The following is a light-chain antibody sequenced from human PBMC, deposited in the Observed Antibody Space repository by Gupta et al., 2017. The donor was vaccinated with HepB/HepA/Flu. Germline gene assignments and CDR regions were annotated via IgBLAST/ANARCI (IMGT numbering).Light chain of an antibody. CDR3: QSYDSSLRGWL. CDR1: GSNIGAGYD. CDR2: SRN. V-gene: IGLV1-40*01. Sequence: QSVLTQPPSMSGAPGQTVTISCTGSGSNIGAGYDVHWYQQLPGTAPKVVIYSRNNRPTGVPDRFSGSKSGTSASLAITGLHAEDEADYYCQSYDSSLRGWLFGGGTKLTVL. J-gene: IGLJ3*02.